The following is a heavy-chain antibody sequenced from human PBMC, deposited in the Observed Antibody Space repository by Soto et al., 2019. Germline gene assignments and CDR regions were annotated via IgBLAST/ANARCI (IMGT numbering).Heavy chain of an antibody. V-gene: IGHV3-23*01. CDR2: ISGSGGST. CDR1: GFTFSSYA. D-gene: IGHD6-19*01. CDR3: AKDSSGWYDGMDV. J-gene: IGHJ6*02. Sequence: AVGSLRLSCAASGFTFSSYAMSWVRQAPGKGLEWVSAISGSGGSTYYADSVKGRFTISRDNSKNTLYLQMNSLRAEDTAVYYCAKDSSGWYDGMDVWGQGTTVTVSS.